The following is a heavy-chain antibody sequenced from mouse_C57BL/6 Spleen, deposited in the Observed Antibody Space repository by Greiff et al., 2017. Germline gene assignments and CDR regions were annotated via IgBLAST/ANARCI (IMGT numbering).Heavy chain of an antibody. Sequence: EVQLQQSGPELVKPGASVKISCKASGYSFTDYNMNWVKQSNGKSLEWIGVINPNYGTTSYNQKFKGKATLTVDQSSSTAYVQLNSLTSEDSAVYDCARDYYGSSSAWFAYWGQGTLVTVSA. CDR2: INPNYGTT. J-gene: IGHJ3*01. V-gene: IGHV1-39*01. D-gene: IGHD1-1*01. CDR3: ARDYYGSSSAWFAY. CDR1: GYSFTDYN.